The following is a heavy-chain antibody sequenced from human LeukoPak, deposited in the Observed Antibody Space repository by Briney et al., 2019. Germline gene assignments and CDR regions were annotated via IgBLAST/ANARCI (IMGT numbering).Heavy chain of an antibody. J-gene: IGHJ4*02. CDR1: GYSFTNYW. CDR3: ARFLENWFDY. V-gene: IGHV5-10-1*01. Sequence: GAPLMISCQGSGYSFTNYWISWGRELPGKGPEWTGRIDPSDSYINYSPSFQGHVTISADKSIDTAYLQWRSLKASDTAMYYCARFLENWFDYWGQGTLVTVSS. D-gene: IGHD3-3*01. CDR2: IDPSDSYI.